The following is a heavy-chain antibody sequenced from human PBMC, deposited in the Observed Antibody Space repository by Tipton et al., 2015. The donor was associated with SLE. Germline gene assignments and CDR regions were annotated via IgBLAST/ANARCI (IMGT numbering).Heavy chain of an antibody. CDR2: IYYSGST. Sequence: TLSLTCPVSGGSISSFDFYWAWIRQSPGKGLEWLGSIYYSGSTHYNPSLQSRVTLSVDTSKSHFSLNLRSVTAADTAAYYCARAFYYDFWSSHYNEKGPRTYYFDYWGQGIQVTVSA. CDR1: GGSISSFDFY. J-gene: IGHJ4*02. V-gene: IGHV4-39*07. D-gene: IGHD3-3*01. CDR3: ARAFYYDFWSSHYNEKGPRTYYFDY.